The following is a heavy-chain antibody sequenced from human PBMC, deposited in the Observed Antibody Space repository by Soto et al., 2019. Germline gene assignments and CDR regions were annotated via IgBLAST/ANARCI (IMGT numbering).Heavy chain of an antibody. CDR2: TRKDGSEK. Sequence: EVQLVESGGGLVQPGGSLRLSCAASGFSFSNYWMNWVRLAPGKGPEWVANTRKDGSEKIYVDSVEGRFTISRDNAKNSLFLQMNNLRADDTAMYYCVGGTGWLTDTWGQGTPVIVSS. CDR1: GFSFSNYW. J-gene: IGHJ5*02. D-gene: IGHD6-19*01. CDR3: VGGTGWLTDT. V-gene: IGHV3-7*03.